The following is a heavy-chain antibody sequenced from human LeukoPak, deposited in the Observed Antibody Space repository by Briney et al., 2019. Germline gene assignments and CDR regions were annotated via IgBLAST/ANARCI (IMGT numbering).Heavy chain of an antibody. D-gene: IGHD1-26*01. Sequence: SGGSLRLSCAASGFTFSSYSMNWVRQAPGKGLEWVSSISSSSYIYYADSVKGRFTISRDNAKNSLYPQMNSLRAEDTAVYYCARDKNSISVGFDPWGQGTLVTVSS. J-gene: IGHJ5*02. CDR2: ISSSSYI. CDR3: ARDKNSISVGFDP. V-gene: IGHV3-21*01. CDR1: GFTFSSYS.